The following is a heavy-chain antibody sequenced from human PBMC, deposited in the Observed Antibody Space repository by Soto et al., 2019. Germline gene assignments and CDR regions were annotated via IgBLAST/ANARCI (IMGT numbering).Heavy chain of an antibody. V-gene: IGHV4-59*01. CDR2: IFYSGTTSTST. D-gene: IGHD3-9*01. CDR3: AREVYYNILAGYSTDPMGYNWFDP. J-gene: IGHJ5*02. CDR1: GGSINNVC. Sequence: SETLSLTCTVSGGSINNVCWSWIRQPPGKGLEWIGYIFYSGTTSTSTNYNPSLKSRVTISIDTSKSQFSLNLSSVTAADTAVYYCAREVYYNILAGYSTDPMGYNWFDPWGQGTLVTVSS.